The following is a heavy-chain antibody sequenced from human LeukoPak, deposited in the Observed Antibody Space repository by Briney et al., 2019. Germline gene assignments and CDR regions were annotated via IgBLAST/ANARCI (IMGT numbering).Heavy chain of an antibody. Sequence: PSQTLSLTCTVSGGSISSYYWSWIRQPPGKGLERIGYIHHGGSTYYNPSLKSRVTISVDTSTNQFSLKLNSVTVADTAVYYCARDRSGYDLVDYWGQGAQVTVSS. CDR2: IHHGGST. CDR1: GGSISSYY. V-gene: IGHV4-59*12. D-gene: IGHD3-10*01. CDR3: ARDRSGYDLVDY. J-gene: IGHJ4*02.